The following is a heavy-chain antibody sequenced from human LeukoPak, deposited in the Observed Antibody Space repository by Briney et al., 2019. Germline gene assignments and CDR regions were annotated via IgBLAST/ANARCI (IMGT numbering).Heavy chain of an antibody. Sequence: PGGSLRLSCAASGFTFSDYWMTWVRQAPGKGLEWVANIDQDGSEEYYVDSVKGRFTISRDNAKNSLYLQMNSLRAEDTAVYYCARWDGALHSSSWSPYYYYGMDVWGQGTTVTVSS. CDR1: GFTFSDYW. J-gene: IGHJ6*02. D-gene: IGHD6-13*01. V-gene: IGHV3-7*01. CDR2: IDQDGSEE. CDR3: ARWDGALHSSSWSPYYYYGMDV.